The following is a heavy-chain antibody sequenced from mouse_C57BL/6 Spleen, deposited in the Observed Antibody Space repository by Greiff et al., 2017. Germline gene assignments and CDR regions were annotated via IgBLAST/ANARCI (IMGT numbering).Heavy chain of an antibody. V-gene: IGHV1-22*01. CDR2: INPNNGGT. D-gene: IGHD6-2*01. J-gene: IGHJ4*01. CDR3: ARSLEGYYAMDY. CDR1: GYTFTDYN. Sequence: EVQVVESGPELVKPGASVTMSCKASGYTFTDYNMHWVKQSHGKSLEWIGYINPNNGGTSYNQKFKGKATLTVNKSSRTAYMELRSLTSEDSAVYYCARSLEGYYAMDYWGQGTSVTVSS.